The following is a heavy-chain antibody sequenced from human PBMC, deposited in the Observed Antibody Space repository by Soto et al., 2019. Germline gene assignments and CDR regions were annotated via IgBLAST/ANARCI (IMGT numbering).Heavy chain of an antibody. CDR1: GFSFSRHW. CDR2: IKEDGSQK. D-gene: IGHD4-17*01. CDR3: ARDTYGDYGQVLDY. J-gene: IGHJ4*02. Sequence: GGSLRLSCAASGFSFSRHWMTWVRQDPGKGLEYVANIKEDGSQKYYVDSVKGRFTISRDNARNSVYLQMDSLRAEDTALYYCARDTYGDYGQVLDYWGQGTLVTVSS. V-gene: IGHV3-7*01.